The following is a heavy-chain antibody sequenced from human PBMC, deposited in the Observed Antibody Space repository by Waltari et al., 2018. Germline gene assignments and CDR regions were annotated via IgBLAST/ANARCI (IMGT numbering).Heavy chain of an antibody. CDR1: GDSISSSNYY. Sequence: QLQLQESGPGLVKPSETLSLSCSVSGDSISSSNYYWGWTRQPPGKGLEWIASVSYSGTTYYSPSRKKRVTISADTARNQFYLRLTSVTATDTAVYCCARSSAGMPRWLGDYWGQGILVTVSS. CDR3: ARSSAGMPRWLGDY. V-gene: IGHV4-39*01. CDR2: VSYSGTT. D-gene: IGHD5-12*01. J-gene: IGHJ4*02.